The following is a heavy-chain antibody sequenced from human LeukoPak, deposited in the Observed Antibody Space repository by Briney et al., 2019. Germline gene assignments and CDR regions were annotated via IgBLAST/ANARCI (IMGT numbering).Heavy chain of an antibody. CDR3: ARGAAAGTGWFDP. Sequence: ASVKVSCKASGYTFTSYYIHWVRQAPGQGLEWMGWINPNSGGTNYAQKFQGRVTMTRDTSISTAYMELSRLRSDDTAVYYCARGAAAGTGWFDPWGQGTLVTVSS. CDR2: INPNSGGT. V-gene: IGHV1-2*02. J-gene: IGHJ5*02. D-gene: IGHD6-13*01. CDR1: GYTFTSYY.